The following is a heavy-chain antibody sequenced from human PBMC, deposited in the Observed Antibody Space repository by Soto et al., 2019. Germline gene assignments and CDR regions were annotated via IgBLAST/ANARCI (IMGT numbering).Heavy chain of an antibody. Sequence: GGSLRLSCAASGFTFSSYSMNWARQAPGKGLEWVSSISSSSSYIYYADSVKGRFTISRDNAKNSLYLQMNSLRAEDTAVYYCARGVWDSSGYYSNSWFDPWGQGTLVTVSS. CDR1: GFTFSSYS. CDR3: ARGVWDSSGYYSNSWFDP. J-gene: IGHJ5*02. CDR2: ISSSSSYI. V-gene: IGHV3-21*01. D-gene: IGHD3-22*01.